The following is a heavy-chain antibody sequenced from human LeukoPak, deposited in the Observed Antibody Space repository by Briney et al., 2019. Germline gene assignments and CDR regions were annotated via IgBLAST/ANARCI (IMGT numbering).Heavy chain of an antibody. Sequence: SETLSLTCTVSGGSISSGSYYWSWIRQPAGQGLEWNGRIYTSGSTNYNPSLKSRVTISVDTSKNQFSLKLSSVTAADTAVYYCARDGGYSYGYLYWGQGTLVTVSS. V-gene: IGHV4-61*02. D-gene: IGHD5-18*01. J-gene: IGHJ4*02. CDR2: IYTSGST. CDR1: GGSISSGSYY. CDR3: ARDGGYSYGYLY.